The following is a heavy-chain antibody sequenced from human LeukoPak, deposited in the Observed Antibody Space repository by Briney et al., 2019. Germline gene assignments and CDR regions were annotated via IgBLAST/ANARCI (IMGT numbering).Heavy chain of an antibody. CDR3: ARDTTAEAFDI. CDR2: IRQDGREK. Sequence: GGSLRPSCAASRFTFSDSWMAWVRQAPGKGLVWVANIRQDGREKYYMDSVKGRFTISRDNAKNSLYLHMNSLRADDTAIYYCARDTTAEAFDIWGQGTMVTVSS. J-gene: IGHJ3*02. D-gene: IGHD4-11*01. V-gene: IGHV3-7*01. CDR1: RFTFSDSW.